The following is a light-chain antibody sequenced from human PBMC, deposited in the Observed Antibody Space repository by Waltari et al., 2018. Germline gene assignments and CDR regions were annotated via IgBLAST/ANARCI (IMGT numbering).Light chain of an antibody. CDR2: DVR. CDR1: SSDVGAYNY. V-gene: IGLV2-14*03. J-gene: IGLJ3*02. CDR3: SSYTSGNTWV. Sequence: QSVLTQPASVSGSSGQSLTISCTGTSSDVGAYNYVCWYQQHPGKAPKIVIYDVRKRPSGVSDRFSGSKSGNTASLTISGLQAEDEADYYCSSYTSGNTWVFGGGTKLTVL.